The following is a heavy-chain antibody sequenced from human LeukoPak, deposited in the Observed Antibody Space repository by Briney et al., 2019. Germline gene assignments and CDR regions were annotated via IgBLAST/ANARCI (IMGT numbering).Heavy chain of an antibody. V-gene: IGHV1-18*01. CDR3: ARDVSYYGSGTYGDY. CDR2: ISAYNGNT. Sequence: ASVKVSCKAAGFTFKSYGFSWVRQAPGQGLEWMGWISAYNGNTNYAQKFQGRVTMTTDTSTSTAYLELRSLRSDDTAVYYCARDVSYYGSGTYGDYWGQGTLVTVSP. CDR1: GFTFKSYG. J-gene: IGHJ4*02. D-gene: IGHD3-10*01.